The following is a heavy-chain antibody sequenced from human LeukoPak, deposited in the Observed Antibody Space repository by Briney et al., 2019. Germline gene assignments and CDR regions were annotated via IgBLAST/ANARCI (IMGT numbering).Heavy chain of an antibody. CDR1: GGSINSYY. D-gene: IGHD1-26*01. J-gene: IGHJ4*02. CDR3: ARHDRNSGRYYDFDY. Sequence: SETLSLTCTVSGGSINSYYWSWIRQPPGKGLEWIGYIYYSGSTHYNPSLKSRVTISLDTSKNQFSLKLTSVTAADTAVYYCARHDRNSGRYYDFDYWGQGTLVTVSS. V-gene: IGHV4-59*08. CDR2: IYYSGST.